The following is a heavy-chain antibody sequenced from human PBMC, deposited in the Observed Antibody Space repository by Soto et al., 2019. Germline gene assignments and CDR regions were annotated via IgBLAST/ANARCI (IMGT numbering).Heavy chain of an antibody. J-gene: IGHJ4*02. D-gene: IGHD6-13*01. CDR2: IYYSGNT. CDR1: GGSISSTSYF. Sequence: SETLSLTCTVSGGSISSTSYFWGWIRQPPGKGLEWIGSIYYSGNTYYNPSLKSRVTISVDTSKNHFSLKLSSVTAADTAVYYCARRRGDSSSWYVLDYWGQGTLVNVSS. V-gene: IGHV4-39*02. CDR3: ARRRGDSSSWYVLDY.